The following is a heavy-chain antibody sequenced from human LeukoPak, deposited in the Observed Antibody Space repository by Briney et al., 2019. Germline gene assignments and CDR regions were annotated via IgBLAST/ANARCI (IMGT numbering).Heavy chain of an antibody. CDR3: ARGTDTAMVTGGYNWFDP. J-gene: IGHJ5*02. CDR1: GFTFSSYG. CDR2: IWYDGSNK. Sequence: PGGSLRLSCAASGFTFSSYGMHWVRQAPGKGLEWVAVIWYDGSNKYYADSVKGRFTISRDNSKNTLYLQMNSLRAEDTAVYYCARGTDTAMVTGGYNWFDPWGQGTLVTVSS. V-gene: IGHV3-33*01. D-gene: IGHD5-18*01.